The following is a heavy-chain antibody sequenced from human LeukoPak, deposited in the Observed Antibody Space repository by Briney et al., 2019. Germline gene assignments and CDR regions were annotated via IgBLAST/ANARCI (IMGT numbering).Heavy chain of an antibody. CDR3: ARDKQYQLLTNWFDP. D-gene: IGHD2-2*01. Sequence: ASVKVSCKASGYTFTSHYMHWVRQAPGQGLEWMGIINPSGGSTSYAQKFQGRVTMTRDTSTSTVYMELSSLRSEDTAVYYCARDKQYQLLTNWFDPWGQGTLVTVSS. J-gene: IGHJ5*02. CDR2: INPSGGST. CDR1: GYTFTSHY. V-gene: IGHV1-46*01.